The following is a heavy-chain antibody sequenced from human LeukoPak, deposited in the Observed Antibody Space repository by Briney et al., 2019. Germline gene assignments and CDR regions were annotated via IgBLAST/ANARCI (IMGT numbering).Heavy chain of an antibody. Sequence: SETLSLTCAVYGGSFSGYYWSWIRQPPGKGLEWIGEINHSGSTNYNRSLKSRVTISVDTSKNQFSLKLSSVTAADTAVYYCARLLRYSGYDLPVTTGRWGQGTLVTVSS. CDR1: GGSFSGYY. CDR2: INHSGST. V-gene: IGHV4-34*01. CDR3: ARLLRYSGYDLPVTTGR. D-gene: IGHD5-12*01. J-gene: IGHJ4*02.